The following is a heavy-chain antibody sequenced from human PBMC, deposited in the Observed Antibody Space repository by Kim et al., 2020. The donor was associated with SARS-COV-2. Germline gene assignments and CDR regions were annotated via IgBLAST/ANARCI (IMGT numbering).Heavy chain of an antibody. CDR1: GFTFSDYY. Sequence: GGSLRLSCAASGFTFSDYYMSWVRQAPGKGLEWVAYISSSGTYTNYADSVKGRFTISRDNAKNTLYLQMNSLRAEDTAMYYCARGAPSFIILPLDSWGQG. CDR3: ARGAPSFIILPLDS. J-gene: IGHJ4*02. V-gene: IGHV3-11*05. D-gene: IGHD3-3*01. CDR2: ISSSGTYT.